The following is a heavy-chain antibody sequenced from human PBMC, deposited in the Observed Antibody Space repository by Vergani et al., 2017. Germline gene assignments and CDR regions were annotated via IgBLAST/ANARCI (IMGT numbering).Heavy chain of an antibody. CDR3: AKHFRGWGIDY. Sequence: QVQLVASGGGVVQRGGSLRLSCATSGFTLSNYDMQWIRQGPGKGLEFVAFIQFDGSNQYYADSVKGRFTLSRDFSKNTLYLQMNSLRTDDTATYYCAKHFRGWGIDYWGQGTQVTVSS. V-gene: IGHV3-30*02. CDR2: IQFDGSNQ. CDR1: GFTLSNYD. D-gene: IGHD3-16*01. J-gene: IGHJ4*02.